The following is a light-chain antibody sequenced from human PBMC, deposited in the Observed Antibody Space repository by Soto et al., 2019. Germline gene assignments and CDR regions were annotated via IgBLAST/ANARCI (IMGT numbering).Light chain of an antibody. CDR3: QQYGSSPWT. Sequence: EIVLTQSPGTLSLSPGARAALSCGASQSVSSNYLAWYQQKPGLAPRLLIYDASRRATGIPDRFSGSGSGADFILSISRLEPEDFAVYYCQQYGSSPWTFGQGTKVDIK. CDR2: DAS. J-gene: IGKJ1*01. CDR1: QSVSSNY. V-gene: IGKV3D-20*01.